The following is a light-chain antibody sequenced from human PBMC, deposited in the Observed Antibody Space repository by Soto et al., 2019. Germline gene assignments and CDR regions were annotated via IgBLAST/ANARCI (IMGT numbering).Light chain of an antibody. CDR1: QTISSW. J-gene: IGKJ1*01. V-gene: IGKV1-5*03. CDR3: QQYETFSGT. Sequence: DIQMTQSPSTLSASVRDRVTITCRASQTISSWLAWFQQRPGRAPKFLIYKASSLKNGVPLRFSGSGSGTKFTLTIASLQPDDFATYYCQQYETFSGTFGPGTKVDI. CDR2: KAS.